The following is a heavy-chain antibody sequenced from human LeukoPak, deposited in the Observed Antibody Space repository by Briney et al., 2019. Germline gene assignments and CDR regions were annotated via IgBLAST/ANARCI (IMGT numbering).Heavy chain of an antibody. CDR2: ISSSSSYI. CDR3: ARGHSRRWFDP. J-gene: IGHJ5*02. CDR1: GFTFSSYS. D-gene: IGHD6-13*01. V-gene: IGHV3-21*01. Sequence: GGSLRLSCAASGFTFSSYSMTWVRQAPGKGLEWGSSISSSSSYIYYADSVKGRFTISRDNAKNSLYLQMNSLRAEDTAVYYCARGHSRRWFDPWGQGTLVTVSS.